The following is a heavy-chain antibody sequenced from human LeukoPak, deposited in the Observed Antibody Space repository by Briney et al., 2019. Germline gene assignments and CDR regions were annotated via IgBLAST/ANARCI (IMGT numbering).Heavy chain of an antibody. CDR1: GGSFSGYY. CDR2: INHSGST. D-gene: IGHD3-22*01. CDR3: ARGQGGYDSSGYPFDY. J-gene: IGHJ4*02. V-gene: IGHV4-34*01. Sequence: PSEALSLTCAVYGGSFSGYYWSWIRQPPGKGLEWIGEINHSGSTSYNPSLKSRVTISVDTSKNQFSLKLSSVTAADTAVYYCARGQGGYDSSGYPFDYWGQGTLVTVSS.